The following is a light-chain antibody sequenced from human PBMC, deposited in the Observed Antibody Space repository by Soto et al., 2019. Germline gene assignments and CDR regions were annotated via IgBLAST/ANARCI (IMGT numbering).Light chain of an antibody. Sequence: EIVMTQSPATLSVSPGEGATLSCRPSQSVDKDLAWYRQKPGQAPSLLVYDASTRATGVPARFSGSGSGTEFTLTITRLQSEDFAVYFCHQYNKWPRTFGRGNKVEI. CDR3: HQYNKWPRT. CDR2: DAS. V-gene: IGKV3-15*01. CDR1: QSVDKD. J-gene: IGKJ1*01.